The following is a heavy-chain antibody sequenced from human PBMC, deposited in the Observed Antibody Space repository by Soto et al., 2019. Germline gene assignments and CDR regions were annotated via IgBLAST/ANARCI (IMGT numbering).Heavy chain of an antibody. Sequence: SETLSLTCTVSGGSISSGDYYWSWIRQPPGKGLEWIGYVYYSGSTKYNSSLKSRVSISIDTSKNQFSLKLTSVTAADTAVYYCARDFTGDYYFDYWGQGALVTVSS. J-gene: IGHJ4*02. V-gene: IGHV4-61*08. CDR3: ARDFTGDYYFDY. D-gene: IGHD4-17*01. CDR2: VYYSGST. CDR1: GGSISSGDYY.